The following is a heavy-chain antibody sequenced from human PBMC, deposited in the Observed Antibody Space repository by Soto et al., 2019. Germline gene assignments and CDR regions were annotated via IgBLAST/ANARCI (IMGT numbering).Heavy chain of an antibody. CDR1: GGSFSGYY. D-gene: IGHD3-10*01. CDR2: INNDGSS. V-gene: IGHV4-34*01. CDR3: ARVRGDGYNQNWYFDL. J-gene: IGHJ2*01. Sequence: QVHLQQWGAGLLKPSDTLALTCAVYGGSFSGYYSSWIRQPPGKGLEWIGEINNDGSSNYNPSLKSRVSMSVGTSNNQFALKLTSVSAADTAVYYCARVRGDGYNQNWYFDLWCRGTLVTVSS.